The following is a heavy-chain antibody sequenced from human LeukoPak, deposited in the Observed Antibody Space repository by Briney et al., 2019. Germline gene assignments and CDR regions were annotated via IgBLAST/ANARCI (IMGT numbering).Heavy chain of an antibody. V-gene: IGHV1-69*04. CDR1: GGTFSSYA. D-gene: IGHD3-22*01. Sequence: SVKVSCKASGGTFSSYAISWVRQAPGQGLEWMGRIIPILGIANYAQKFQGRVTITADKSTSTAYMELSSLRSGDTAVYYCARDPPHYDSSGYLFDPWGQGTLVTVSS. CDR2: IIPILGIA. CDR3: ARDPPHYDSSGYLFDP. J-gene: IGHJ5*02.